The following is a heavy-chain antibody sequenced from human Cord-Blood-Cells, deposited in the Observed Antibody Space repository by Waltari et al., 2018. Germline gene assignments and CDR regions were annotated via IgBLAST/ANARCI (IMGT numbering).Heavy chain of an antibody. V-gene: IGHV1-8*03. Sequence: QVQLVQSGAEVKKPGASVKVSCKASGYTFTSYDINWVRQATGQGLEGMGWMKPNSGNTGDAQKFQGRVTITRNTSISTAYMELSSLRSEDTAVYYCARVNWNDAFDIWGQGTMVTVSS. CDR3: ARVNWNDAFDI. CDR2: MKPNSGNT. J-gene: IGHJ3*02. D-gene: IGHD1-1*01. CDR1: GYTFTSYD.